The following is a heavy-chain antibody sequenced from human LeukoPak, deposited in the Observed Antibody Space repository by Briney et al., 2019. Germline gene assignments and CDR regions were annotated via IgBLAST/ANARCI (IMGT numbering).Heavy chain of an antibody. V-gene: IGHV3-30*02. CDR1: GFTFNSFG. CDR3: AKGRQIVSGGISGGGFDY. CDR2: IRSDGSDK. J-gene: IGHJ4*02. Sequence: PGGSLRLSCSASGFTFNSFGMHWVRQAPGKGLEWVAFIRSDGSDKGYADSVKGRFTISRDNSKNTLYLQMNSLRAEDTAVYYCAKGRQIVSGGISGGGFDYWGQGTLVTVSS. D-gene: IGHD3-16*01.